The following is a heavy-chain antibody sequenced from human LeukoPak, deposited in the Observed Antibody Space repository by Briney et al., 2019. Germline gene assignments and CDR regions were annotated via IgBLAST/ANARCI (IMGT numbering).Heavy chain of an antibody. Sequence: SETLSLTCAVYGGSLSGNYWRWIRQPPGKGLEWIGEINHSGSTNYNPSLKSRVTVSVDTSKNQFSLKLSSVTAADTAVYYCARGGRRYFDWLLLNNWFDPWGQGTLVTVSS. V-gene: IGHV4-34*01. D-gene: IGHD3-9*01. J-gene: IGHJ5*02. CDR2: INHSGST. CDR1: GGSLSGNY. CDR3: ARGGRRYFDWLLLNNWFDP.